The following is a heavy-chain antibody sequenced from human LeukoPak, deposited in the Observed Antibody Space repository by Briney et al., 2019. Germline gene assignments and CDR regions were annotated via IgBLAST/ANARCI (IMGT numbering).Heavy chain of an antibody. CDR1: GYTFTSYD. Sequence: ASVKVSCKASGYTFTSYDINWVRQATGQGLEWMGWMNPNSGNTGYAQKFQGRVTMTRNTSISTAYMELSSLRSEDTAVYYCARVLCSSTSCYYYYGMDVWGQGTTVTVSS. V-gene: IGHV1-8*01. CDR2: MNPNSGNT. CDR3: ARVLCSSTSCYYYYGMDV. J-gene: IGHJ6*02. D-gene: IGHD2-2*01.